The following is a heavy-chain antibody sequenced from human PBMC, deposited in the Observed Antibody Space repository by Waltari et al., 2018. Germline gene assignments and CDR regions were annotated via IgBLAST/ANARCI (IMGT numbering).Heavy chain of an antibody. CDR1: GDPSIIYY. CDR2: VYSTAST. J-gene: IGHJ3*02. D-gene: IGHD3-16*02. V-gene: IGHV4-4*07. Sequence: QVQLQESGPGLVKPSETLSLPCSVSGVSGDPSIIYYWSVIRQPAGGGLEWIGLVYSTASTRSNPSLESRVTMSVDMSKKQFSLRLRSVTAADTAVYYCATASTDDRYAFDIWGQGTVVTVSS. CDR3: ATASTDDRYAFDI.